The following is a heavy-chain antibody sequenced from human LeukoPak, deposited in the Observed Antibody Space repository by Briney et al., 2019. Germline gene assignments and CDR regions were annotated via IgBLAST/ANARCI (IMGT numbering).Heavy chain of an antibody. Sequence: SETLSLTCAVYGGSFSNYYWNWIRQPPGKGLEWIGEINHSGSTNYNPSLKSRVTISVDTSKNQFSLRLSSVTAADTAVYYCARRSVIRGIVVVPDAFDIWGQGTMVTVSS. D-gene: IGHD3-22*01. CDR3: ARRSVIRGIVVVPDAFDI. CDR1: GGSFSNYY. V-gene: IGHV4-34*01. J-gene: IGHJ3*02. CDR2: INHSGST.